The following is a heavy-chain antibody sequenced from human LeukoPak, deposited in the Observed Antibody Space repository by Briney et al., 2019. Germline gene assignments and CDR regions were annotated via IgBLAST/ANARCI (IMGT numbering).Heavy chain of an antibody. CDR3: ASPSYYYDSSGYQPFDI. CDR2: INPNSGGT. D-gene: IGHD3-22*01. J-gene: IGHJ3*02. CDR1: GYTFTGYY. V-gene: IGHV1-2*02. Sequence: ASVKVSCKASGYTFTGYYMHWVRQAPGQGLEWMGWINPNSGGTNYAQKFQGRVTMTRDTSISTAYMELSRLRSDDTAVYYCASPSYYYDSSGYQPFDIWGQGTMVTVSS.